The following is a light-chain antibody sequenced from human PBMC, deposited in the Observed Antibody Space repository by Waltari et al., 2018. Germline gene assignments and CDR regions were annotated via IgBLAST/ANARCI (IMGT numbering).Light chain of an antibody. V-gene: IGKV4-1*01. CDR1: QKLSTGSTNRHS. J-gene: IGKJ1*01. CDR2: WTP. CDR3: QQYDSFPRT. Sequence: DIVMTQSPGSLAVSLGVRASVNCRSSQKLSTGSTNRHSLAWYQQKEGQPPKLLIFWTPIRQSGVPDRFSGSGSGTDFTLTINNLQADDAAVYFCQQYDSFPRTFGQGTRVAI.